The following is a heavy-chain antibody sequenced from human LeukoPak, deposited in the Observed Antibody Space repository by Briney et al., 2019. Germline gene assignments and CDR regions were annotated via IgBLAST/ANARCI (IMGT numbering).Heavy chain of an antibody. CDR1: GDSVSSNSIA. D-gene: IGHD4-11*01. CDR2: TYYRSKWYN. Sequence: SQTLSLTCAISGDSVSSNSIAWNWIRQSPSRGLKWLGRTYYRSKWYNDYALSVKSRITINPDTSKNQLSLQLTSVSPEDTAVYYCARDSRVSNSLPLDNWGQGTLVTVSS. J-gene: IGHJ4*02. CDR3: ARDSRVSNSLPLDN. V-gene: IGHV6-1*01.